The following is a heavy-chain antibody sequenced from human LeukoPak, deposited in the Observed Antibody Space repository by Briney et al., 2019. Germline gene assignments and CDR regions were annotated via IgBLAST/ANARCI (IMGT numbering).Heavy chain of an antibody. V-gene: IGHV4-34*01. CDR1: GGSFSGYY. J-gene: IGHJ5*02. Sequence: SETLSLTCAVYGGSFSGYYWSWIRQPPGKGLEWIGEINHSGSTNYNPSLKSRVTISVDTSKNQFSLKLSSVTAADTAVYYCARVYLAAAGTSPPTGYNWFDPWSQGTLVTVSS. CDR2: INHSGST. CDR3: ARVYLAAAGTSPPTGYNWFDP. D-gene: IGHD6-13*01.